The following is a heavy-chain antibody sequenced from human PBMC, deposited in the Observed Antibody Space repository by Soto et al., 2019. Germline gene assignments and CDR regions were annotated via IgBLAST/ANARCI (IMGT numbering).Heavy chain of an antibody. CDR2: ISSNGGST. CDR3: ARGPGYYFDY. CDR1: GFTFSSYA. V-gene: IGHV3-64*01. Sequence: EVQLVESGGGLVQPGGSLRLSCAASGFTFSSYAMHRVRHAPGKGLEYVSAISSNGGSTYYANSVKGRFTISRDNSKNTLYLQMGSLRAEDMAVYYCARGPGYYFDYWGQGTLVTVSS. J-gene: IGHJ4*02.